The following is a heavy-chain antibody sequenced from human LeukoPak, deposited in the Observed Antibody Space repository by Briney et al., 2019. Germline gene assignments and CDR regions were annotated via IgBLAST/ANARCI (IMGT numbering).Heavy chain of an antibody. D-gene: IGHD3-3*01. CDR2: IYYSGST. V-gene: IGHV4-59*01. J-gene: IGHJ6*02. CDR1: GGSISSYY. CDR3: ARELGGYDFWSGYYTGGAVDV. Sequence: SETLSLTCTVSGGSISSYYWSWIRQPPGKGLEWTGYIYYSGSTNYNPSLKSRVTISVDTSKNQFSLKLSSVTAADTAVYYCARELGGYDFWSGYYTGGAVDVWGQGTTVTVSS.